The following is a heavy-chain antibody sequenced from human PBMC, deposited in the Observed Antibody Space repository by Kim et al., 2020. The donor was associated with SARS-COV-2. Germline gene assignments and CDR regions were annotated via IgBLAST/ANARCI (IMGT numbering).Heavy chain of an antibody. V-gene: IGHV3-23*01. D-gene: IGHD5-18*01. CDR3: AAPPLRYSYGWDY. CDR2: ISGSGGST. Sequence: GGSLRLSCAASGFTFSSYAMSWVRQAPGKGLEWVSAISGSGGSTYYADSVKGRFTISRDNSKNTLYLQMNSLRAEDTAVYYCAAPPLRYSYGWDYWGQGTLVTVSS. J-gene: IGHJ4*02. CDR1: GFTFSSYA.